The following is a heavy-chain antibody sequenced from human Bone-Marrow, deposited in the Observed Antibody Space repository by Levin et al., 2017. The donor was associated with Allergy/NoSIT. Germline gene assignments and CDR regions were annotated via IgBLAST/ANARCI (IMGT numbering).Heavy chain of an antibody. V-gene: IGHV1-46*03. J-gene: IGHJ6*03. CDR1: GYTFATYW. Sequence: ASVKVSCKASGYTFATYWIHWVRQAPGQGLEWMGVINPNGGTVAYAQKFRGRVIMTRDASTNMVYMHLSSLRSEDTAVYYCARDGRIASPPKDYYYYYYMDVWGKGTTVTVSS. CDR2: INPNGGTV. CDR3: ARDGRIASPPKDYYYYYYMDV. D-gene: IGHD6-13*01.